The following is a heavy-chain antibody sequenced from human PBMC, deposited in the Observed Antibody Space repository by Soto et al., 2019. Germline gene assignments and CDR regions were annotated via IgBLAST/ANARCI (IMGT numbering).Heavy chain of an antibody. J-gene: IGHJ4*02. CDR2: ISYDGSNK. V-gene: IGHV3-30-3*01. D-gene: IGHD6-13*01. CDR1: GFTFSSYA. Sequence: GGSLRLSCAASGFTFSSYAMHWVRQAPGKGLEWVAVISYDGSNKYYADSVKGRFTISRDNSKNTLYLQMNSLRAEDTAVYYCASGVLAAAGSFNRDFDYWGQGTLVTVSS. CDR3: ASGVLAAAGSFNRDFDY.